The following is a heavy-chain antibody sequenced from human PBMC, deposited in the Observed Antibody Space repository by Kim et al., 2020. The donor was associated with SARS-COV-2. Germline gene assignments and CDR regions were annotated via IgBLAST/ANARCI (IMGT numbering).Heavy chain of an antibody. CDR1: GFTFSSYA. CDR3: AKPLWFGELFPGGFDY. J-gene: IGHJ4*02. V-gene: IGHV3-23*01. CDR2: ISGSGGST. D-gene: IGHD3-10*01. Sequence: GGSLRLSCAASGFTFSSYAMSWVRQAPGKGLEWVSAISGSGGSTYYADSVKGRFTISRDNSKNTLYLQMNSLRAEDTAVYYCAKPLWFGELFPGGFDYWGQGTLVTVSS.